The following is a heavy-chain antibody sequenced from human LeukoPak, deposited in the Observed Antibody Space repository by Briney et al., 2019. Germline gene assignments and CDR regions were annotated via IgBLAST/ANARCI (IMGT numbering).Heavy chain of an antibody. CDR1: GFTFSSYS. J-gene: IGHJ4*02. CDR3: ARRAGAYSHPYDY. Sequence: GGSLRLSCAASGFTFSSYSMNWVRQAPGKGLEWVSSISSSSTYIYYADSVKGRFTISRDNSKNTLYLQMNSLRAEDTAVYYCARRAGAYSHPYDYWGQGTLVTVSS. CDR2: ISSSSTYI. V-gene: IGHV3-21*04. D-gene: IGHD4/OR15-4a*01.